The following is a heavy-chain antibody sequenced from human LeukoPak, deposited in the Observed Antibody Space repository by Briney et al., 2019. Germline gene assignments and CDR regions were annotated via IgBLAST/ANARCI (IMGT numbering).Heavy chain of an antibody. Sequence: PGGSLRLSCAASGFTFSSYAMHWVRQAPGKGLEWVAVISYDGSNKYYADSVKGRFTISRDNSKNTLYLQMNSLRAEDTAVYYCATGYCSSTSCRILGYWGQGTLVTVSS. J-gene: IGHJ4*02. D-gene: IGHD2-2*01. CDR1: GFTFSSYA. V-gene: IGHV3-30-3*01. CDR3: ATGYCSSTSCRILGY. CDR2: ISYDGSNK.